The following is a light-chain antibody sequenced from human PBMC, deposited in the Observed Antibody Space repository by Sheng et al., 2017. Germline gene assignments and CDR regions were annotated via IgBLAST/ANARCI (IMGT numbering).Light chain of an antibody. CDR1: QSISSY. Sequence: DIQMTQSPSSLSASVGDRVTITCRASQSISSYLNWYQQKPGKTPNLLIYDASTLPSGVPSRFSGSGSGTDFILTISSLQPEDFATYYCQQSSSTPRTFGQGTKVEIK. J-gene: IGKJ1*01. CDR2: DAS. CDR3: QQSSSTPRT. V-gene: IGKV1-39*01.